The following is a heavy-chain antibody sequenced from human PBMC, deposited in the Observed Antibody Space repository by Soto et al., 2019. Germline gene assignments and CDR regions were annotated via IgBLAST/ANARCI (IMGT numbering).Heavy chain of an antibody. J-gene: IGHJ3*02. Sequence: VGSLRLSCAASGFTFSSYGMHWVRQAPGNGLEWVAVIWYDGSNKYFSDSVKGRFTISKDNSKNTLFLQMNSLRAEDTAVYYCARDIGDHTSRWTDAFDIWGQGTMVTV. V-gene: IGHV3-33*01. D-gene: IGHD6-13*01. CDR2: IWYDGSNK. CDR1: GFTFSSYG. CDR3: ARDIGDHTSRWTDAFDI.